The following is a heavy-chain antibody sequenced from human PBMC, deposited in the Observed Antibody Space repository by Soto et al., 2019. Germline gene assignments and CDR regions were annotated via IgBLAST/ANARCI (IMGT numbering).Heavy chain of an antibody. D-gene: IGHD4-17*01. CDR3: ATGGTTVTRRFDY. V-gene: IGHV1-69*06. CDR2: IIPVFGTP. J-gene: IGHJ4*02. CDR1: GYSFSSHA. Sequence: QVQLEQSGSEVQKSGSSVKVSCKASGYSFSSHAITWVRQAPGQGLEWMGGIIPVFGTPTYAQKFQGRLTISADKSTTTVHMELTSLTSEDTAVYYCATGGTTVTRRFDYWGQGTLVTVSS.